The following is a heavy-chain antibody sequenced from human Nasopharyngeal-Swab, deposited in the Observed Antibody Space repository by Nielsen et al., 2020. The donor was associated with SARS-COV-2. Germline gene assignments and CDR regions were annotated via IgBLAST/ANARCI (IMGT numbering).Heavy chain of an antibody. D-gene: IGHD3-16*01. CDR2: ITYVGRHA. CDR3: ARVDVHDAFDV. V-gene: IGHV3-30*04. J-gene: IGHJ3*01. CDR1: GFTFSDYP. Sequence: GGSLRLSCAASGFTFSDYPMYWLRQAPGQGLEWVAVITYVGRHAAYADSVRGRFTISRDNSNNTLYLQMNSLRAEDTAVYYCARVDVHDAFDVWGQGTMVTVSS.